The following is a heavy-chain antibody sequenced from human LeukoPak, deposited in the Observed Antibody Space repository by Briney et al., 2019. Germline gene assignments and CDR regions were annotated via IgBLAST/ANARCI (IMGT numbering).Heavy chain of an antibody. J-gene: IGHJ4*02. Sequence: SETLSLTCTVSGGSISSSSYYGGWIRQPPGKGLEWIESIYYSGSTYYNPSLKSRFTISLDTSKKQLSLKLSSVTAADTAVYYCAAVEVATITIDYWGQATHVTVSS. CDR2: IYYSGST. V-gene: IGHV4-39*01. D-gene: IGHD5-24*01. CDR1: GGSISSSSYY. CDR3: AAVEVATITIDY.